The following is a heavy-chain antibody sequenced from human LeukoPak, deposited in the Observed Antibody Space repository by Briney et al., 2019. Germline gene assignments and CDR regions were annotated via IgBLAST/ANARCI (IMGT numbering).Heavy chain of an antibody. J-gene: IGHJ6*02. CDR2: ISYDGGNK. CDR3: AKTYCSGGSCYGYGMDV. V-gene: IGHV3-30*18. D-gene: IGHD2-15*01. CDR1: GFTFSSYG. Sequence: PGGSLRLSCAASGFTFSSYGMHWVRQAPGKGLEWVAVISYDGGNKYYADSVKGRFTISRDNSKNTLYLQMNSLRAEDTAVYYCAKTYCSGGSCYGYGMDVWGQGTTVTVSS.